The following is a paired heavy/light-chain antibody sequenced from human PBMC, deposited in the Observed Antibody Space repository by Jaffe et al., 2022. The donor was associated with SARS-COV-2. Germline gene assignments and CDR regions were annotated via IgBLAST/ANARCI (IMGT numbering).Heavy chain of an antibody. CDR2: ISYEEMNK. CDR1: GFTFSSYA. V-gene: IGHV3-30*04. CDR3: ARDLWEYGRTTVTTDGPDI. Sequence: QVQLVESGGGVVQPGRSLRLSCAASGFTFSSYAMHWVRQAPGKGLEWVAVISYEEMNKYYADSVKGRFTISRDNSKNTMYLQMNSLRAEDTAVYYCARDLWEYGRTTVTTDGPDIWGQGTMVTVSS. D-gene: IGHD4-17*01. J-gene: IGHJ3*02.
Light chain of an antibody. CDR2: KVS. Sequence: DAVMTQSPLSLPVTLGQPASISCRSSRSLVYSDGNTYLNWFHQRPGQSPRRLIYKVSKRDSGVPDRFSGSGSDTDFTLKISRVEAEDVGVYYCMQGTHWPPFTLGQGTRLEIK. V-gene: IGKV2-30*01. CDR1: RSLVYSDGNTY. CDR3: MQGTHWPPFT. J-gene: IGKJ5*01.